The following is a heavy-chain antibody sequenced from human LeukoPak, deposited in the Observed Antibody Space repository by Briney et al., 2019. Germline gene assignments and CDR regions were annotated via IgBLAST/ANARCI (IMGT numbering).Heavy chain of an antibody. V-gene: IGHV4-61*02. D-gene: IGHD6-13*01. CDR2: IYISGSA. Sequence: SQTLSLTCSVSGGSISNGSYYWSWIRQPAGKGLEWIGRIYISGSASYNPSLKSRVTISVDTSKNQFSLKLSSVTAADTAVYYCARAAAGLFDYWGQGTLVTVSS. J-gene: IGHJ4*02. CDR1: GGSISNGSYY. CDR3: ARAAAGLFDY.